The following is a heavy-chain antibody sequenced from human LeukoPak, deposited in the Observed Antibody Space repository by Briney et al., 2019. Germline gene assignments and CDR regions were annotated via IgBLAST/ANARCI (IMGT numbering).Heavy chain of an antibody. CDR1: EFTFSSYA. D-gene: IGHD3-10*01. Sequence: GGSLRLSCAASEFTFSSYALRWVRQAPGKGLEWVAVISNDGNNKYYADSVKGRFTISRDNSKNTLYLQMNSLRAEDTAVHYCARAEHYSGSGSYYNDPDYWGQGTLVTVSS. V-gene: IGHV3-30-3*01. CDR3: ARAEHYSGSGSYYNDPDY. CDR2: ISNDGNNK. J-gene: IGHJ4*02.